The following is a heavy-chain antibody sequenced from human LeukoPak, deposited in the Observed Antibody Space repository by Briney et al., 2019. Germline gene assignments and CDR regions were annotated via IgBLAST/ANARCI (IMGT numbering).Heavy chain of an antibody. D-gene: IGHD3-3*01. Sequence: SETLSLTCTVSGGSISSYYWSWIRQPAGTALEWIGRIYTSGTITYNPSLKSRVTMSVDTSKNQFSLKLSSVTAADTAVYYCARVYYDFWSGYYRVCWFDPWGQGTLVTVSS. CDR3: ARVYYDFWSGYYRVCWFDP. V-gene: IGHV4-4*07. J-gene: IGHJ5*02. CDR2: IYTSGTI. CDR1: GGSISSYY.